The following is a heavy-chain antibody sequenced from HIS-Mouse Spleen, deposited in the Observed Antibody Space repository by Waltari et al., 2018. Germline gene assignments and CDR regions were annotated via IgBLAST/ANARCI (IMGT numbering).Heavy chain of an antibody. CDR1: GFTFSDYY. V-gene: IGHV3-11*01. CDR3: ARKDIVVVPAAMGGAFDI. J-gene: IGHJ3*02. D-gene: IGHD2-2*01. CDR2: ISSSGSTI. Sequence: QVQLVESGGGLVKPGGSLRLSCAASGFTFSDYYMSWIRQAPGKGLGWVSYISSSGSTIYYADSVKGRFTISRDNAKDSLYLQMNSLRAEDTAVYYCARKDIVVVPAAMGGAFDIWGQGTMVTVSS.